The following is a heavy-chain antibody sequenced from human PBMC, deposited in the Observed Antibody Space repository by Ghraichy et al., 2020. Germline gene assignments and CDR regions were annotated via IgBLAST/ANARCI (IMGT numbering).Heavy chain of an antibody. CDR2: IDTRTGNP. V-gene: IGHV7-4-1*02. D-gene: IGHD3-22*01. CDR1: GYKFTSVN. J-gene: IGHJ4*02. CDR3: SRGHYDRG. Sequence: GESLNISCKASGYKFTSVNLNWVRQAPGQGLQWMGWIDTRTGNPTYAQGFTGRFVFSLDSSVTTTYLDIRNLKADDTGTYYCSRGHYDRGWGQGTLVTVSS.